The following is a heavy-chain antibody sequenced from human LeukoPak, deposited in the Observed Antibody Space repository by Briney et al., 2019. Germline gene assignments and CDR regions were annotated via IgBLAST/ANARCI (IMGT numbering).Heavy chain of an antibody. CDR3: ARGDYGDQKFRY. J-gene: IGHJ1*01. CDR1: GFTFSSYE. Sequence: PGGSLRLSCAASGFTFSSYEMNWVRQAPGKGLEWVSYISSSGSTIYYADSVKGRFTISRDNAKNSLYLQMNSLRAEDTAVYYCARGDYGDQKFRYWGQGTLVTVSS. D-gene: IGHD4-17*01. V-gene: IGHV3-48*03. CDR2: ISSSGSTI.